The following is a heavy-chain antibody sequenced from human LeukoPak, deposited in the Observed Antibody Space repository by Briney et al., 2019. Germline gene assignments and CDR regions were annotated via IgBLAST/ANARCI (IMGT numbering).Heavy chain of an antibody. V-gene: IGHV1-18*01. Sequence: GASVKVSCKASGYTFTNYGLFWVRQGPGQGLEWMGWISVNTGNTKFLQNFKGRVTMTTDTATSTAYMELRNLSSVDTAVYYCARSSSGYNYRYNYGMDVWGQGTTVIVSS. CDR2: ISVNTGNT. CDR1: GYTFTNYG. D-gene: IGHD5-12*01. CDR3: ARSSSGYNYRYNYGMDV. J-gene: IGHJ6*02.